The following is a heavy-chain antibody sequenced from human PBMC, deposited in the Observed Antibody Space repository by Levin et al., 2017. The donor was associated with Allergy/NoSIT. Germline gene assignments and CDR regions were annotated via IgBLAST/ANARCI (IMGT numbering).Heavy chain of an antibody. CDR3: ARGVSIGVLPGAVEDVYFDY. CDR2: VNHSGST. D-gene: IGHD2-8*01. CDR1: GGSFSGYS. V-gene: IGHV4-34*01. J-gene: IGHJ4*02. Sequence: PSETLSLTCAVYGGSFSGYSWTWIRQPPGKGLEWLGDVNHSGSTYYNPSLKSRVTLSMDTSTNQFSLRLRSVTATDTAVYYCARGVSIGVLPGAVEDVYFDYWGQGALVTVSS.